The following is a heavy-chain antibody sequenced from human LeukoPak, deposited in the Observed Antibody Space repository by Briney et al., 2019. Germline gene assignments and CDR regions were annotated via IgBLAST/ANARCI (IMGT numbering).Heavy chain of an antibody. CDR1: GYTFTGYY. CDR2: INPNSGGT. D-gene: IGHD5-18*01. Sequence: ASVKVSCKASGYTFTGYYMHWVRQAPGQGLEWMGWINPNSGGTNYAQKFQGRVTMTRGTSISTAYMELSRLRSDDTAVYYCAGVQLWLRAFDIWGQGTMVTVSS. CDR3: AGVQLWLRAFDI. J-gene: IGHJ3*02. V-gene: IGHV1-2*02.